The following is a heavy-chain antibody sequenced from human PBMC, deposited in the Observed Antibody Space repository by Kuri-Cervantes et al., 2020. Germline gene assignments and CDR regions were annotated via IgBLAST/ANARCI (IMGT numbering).Heavy chain of an antibody. CDR3: ARQLGVGTTTFAFDI. V-gene: IGHV3-23*01. J-gene: IGHJ3*02. D-gene: IGHD1-26*01. CDR1: GFTFSSYA. Sequence: GGSLRLSCAASGFTFSSYAMSWVRQAPGKGLEWVSAISGSGGSTYYADSVKGRFTISRDNAKNSLYLQTNSLRAEDTALYYCARQLGVGTTTFAFDIWGQGAMVTVSS. CDR2: ISGSGGST.